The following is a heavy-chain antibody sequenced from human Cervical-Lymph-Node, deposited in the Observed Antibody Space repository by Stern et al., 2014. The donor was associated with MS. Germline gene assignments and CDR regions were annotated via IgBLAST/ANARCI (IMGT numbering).Heavy chain of an antibody. CDR3: AKRVTYYFDY. CDR1: GFTFSTFP. J-gene: IGHJ4*02. Sequence: EEQLVESGGGLVQPGGSLRLSCAASGFTFSTFPMSWVRQAPGKGLEWVSGISSSGGNTYYADSGKGRFTVSRDNAKNTLYLQMNSLRAEDAAVYYCAKRVTYYFDYWGQGTLVTVSS. CDR2: ISSSGGNT. V-gene: IGHV3-23*04.